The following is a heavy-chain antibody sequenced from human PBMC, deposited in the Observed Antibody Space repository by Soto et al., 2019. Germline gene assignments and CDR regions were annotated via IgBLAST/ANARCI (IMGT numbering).Heavy chain of an antibody. V-gene: IGHV5-51*01. CDR2: IYPGDSDT. D-gene: IGHD6-13*01. J-gene: IGHJ5*02. CDR1: GYSCTSYW. CDR3: ERYIIAAAGLNWFDP. Sequence: PWQFLKISCKGAGYSCTSYWIGWVRQMPGKGLEWMGIIYPGDSDTRYSPSFQGQVTISADKSISTAYLQWSSLKASDTAMYYCERYIIAAAGLNWFDPWGQGTLVNVSS.